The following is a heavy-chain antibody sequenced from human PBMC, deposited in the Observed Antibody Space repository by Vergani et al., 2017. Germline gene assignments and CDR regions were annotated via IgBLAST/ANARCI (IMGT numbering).Heavy chain of an antibody. CDR2: IYYSGST. Sequence: QVQLQESGPGLVKPSETLSLTCTVSGGSISSYYWSWIRQPPGKGLEWIGYIYYSGSTNYNPSLKSRVTISVDTSKNQFSLKLSSVTAADTAVYYCARGPDIVVVPAAIYYYYGMDVWGQ. D-gene: IGHD2-2*01. V-gene: IGHV4-59*01. J-gene: IGHJ6*02. CDR1: GGSISSYY. CDR3: ARGPDIVVVPAAIYYYYGMDV.